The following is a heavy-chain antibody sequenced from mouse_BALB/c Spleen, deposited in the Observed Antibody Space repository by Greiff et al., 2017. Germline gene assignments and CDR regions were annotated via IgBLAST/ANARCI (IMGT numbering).Heavy chain of an antibody. CDR2: IWAGGST. V-gene: IGHV2-9*02. CDR3: AMNSLLRLEAY. Sequence: VKLVESGPGLVAPSQSLSITCTVSGFSLTSYGVHWVRQPPGKGLEWLGVIWAGGSTNYNSALMSRLSISKDNSKSQVFLKMNSLQTDDTAMYYCAMNSLLRLEAYWGQGTLVTVSA. J-gene: IGHJ3*01. D-gene: IGHD1-2*01. CDR1: GFSLTSYG.